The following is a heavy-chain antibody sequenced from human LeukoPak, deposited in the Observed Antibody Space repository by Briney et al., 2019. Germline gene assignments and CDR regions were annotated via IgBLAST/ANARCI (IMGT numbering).Heavy chain of an antibody. D-gene: IGHD3-9*01. CDR3: VRIPNNAGFPNWFDP. CDR1: GFSFTYST. J-gene: IGHJ5*02. Sequence: NTGGSLRLSCAASGFSFTYSTMNWVRLAPGKGLEWVSSITSSSGNIYYSDSVRGRFTVSRDNAKNSLYLQMNSLIAEDSAVYYCVRIPNNAGFPNWFDPWGQGTLVSVS. V-gene: IGHV3-21*01. CDR2: ITSSSGNI.